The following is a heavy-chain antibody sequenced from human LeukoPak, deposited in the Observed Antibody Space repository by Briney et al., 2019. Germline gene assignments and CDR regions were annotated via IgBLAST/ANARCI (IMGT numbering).Heavy chain of an antibody. J-gene: IGHJ5*02. CDR1: GGTFSSYS. Sequence: SVKVSCKASGGTFSSYSISWVRQAPGQGLEWMGGIIPLFGTANYAQKFQGRVTMTRDTSTSTVYMELSSLRSEDTAVYYCASTPYGDYGFWFDPWGQGTLVTVSS. V-gene: IGHV1-69*05. D-gene: IGHD4-17*01. CDR2: IIPLFGTA. CDR3: ASTPYGDYGFWFDP.